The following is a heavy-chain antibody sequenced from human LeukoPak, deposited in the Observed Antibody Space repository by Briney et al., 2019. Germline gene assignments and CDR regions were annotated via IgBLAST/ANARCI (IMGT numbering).Heavy chain of an antibody. Sequence: ASVKVSCKASGYTFTGYYMHWVRQAPGQGLEWMGWINPNSGGTNYAQKFQGRVIMTRDTSISTAYMELSRLRSDDTAVYYCARTTVVTGPYYFDYWGQGTLVTVSS. CDR1: GYTFTGYY. D-gene: IGHD4-23*01. CDR2: INPNSGGT. CDR3: ARTTVVTGPYYFDY. J-gene: IGHJ4*02. V-gene: IGHV1-2*02.